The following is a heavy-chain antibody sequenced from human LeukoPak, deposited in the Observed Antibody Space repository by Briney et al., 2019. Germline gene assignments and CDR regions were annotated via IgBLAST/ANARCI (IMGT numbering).Heavy chain of an antibody. D-gene: IGHD3-22*01. CDR2: INPNSGGT. CDR1: GYTFTDYY. V-gene: IGHV1-2*02. J-gene: IGHJ4*02. CDR3: ARGYLYYYDVSGYPFDY. Sequence: ASVTVSFTASGYTFTDYYMHWVRQAPGQGLEWMGWINPNSGGTNYAQKFQGKVTMTRDTSISTAYMELRRLRSDDTAVYYCARGYLYYYDVSGYPFDYWGQGTLVTVSS.